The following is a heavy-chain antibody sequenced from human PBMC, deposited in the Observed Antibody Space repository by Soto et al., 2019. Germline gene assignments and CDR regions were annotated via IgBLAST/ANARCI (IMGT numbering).Heavy chain of an antibody. Sequence: QVQLVESGGGVVQPGGSLRLSCEASGFTFSKFGIHWVRQAPGKGLEWVAVVSYDGSFKYYADSVKGRFTISRDNSKNTLYLQMNSLRPEDTALYYSAKDSDQLLFDYYYYGMDVWGQGTTVTVSS. V-gene: IGHV3-30*18. CDR1: GFTFSKFG. D-gene: IGHD2-2*01. CDR2: VSYDGSFK. CDR3: AKDSDQLLFDYYYYGMDV. J-gene: IGHJ6*02.